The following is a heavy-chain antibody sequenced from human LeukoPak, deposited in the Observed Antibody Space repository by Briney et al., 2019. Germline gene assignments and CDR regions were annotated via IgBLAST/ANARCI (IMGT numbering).Heavy chain of an antibody. V-gene: IGHV1-46*01. CDR3: ARLKSYYYDTSDKDAFDI. D-gene: IGHD3-22*01. CDR1: GYTFTRHF. J-gene: IGHJ3*02. CDR2: INPSGGTT. Sequence: ASVKVSCKASGYTFTRHFMHWVRQPPGQGLEWMGLINPSGGTTRYAQKFQGRVTMTRDTSTSTVYMELNSLRSEDTALYYCARLKSYYYDTSDKDAFDIWGQGTMVTVSS.